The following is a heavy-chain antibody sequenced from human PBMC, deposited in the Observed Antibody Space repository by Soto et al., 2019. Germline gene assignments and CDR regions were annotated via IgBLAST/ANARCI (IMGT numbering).Heavy chain of an antibody. V-gene: IGHV4-59*01. CDR3: ARDRMGSAYFDY. Sequence: SETLSLTCTVSGGSISSYYWSWIRQPPGKGLEWIGYIYYSGSTNYNPSLKSRVIISVDTSKNQFSLKLSSVTAADTAVYYCARDRMGSAYFDYWGQGTLVTVSS. CDR1: GGSISSYY. D-gene: IGHD1-26*01. J-gene: IGHJ4*02. CDR2: IYYSGST.